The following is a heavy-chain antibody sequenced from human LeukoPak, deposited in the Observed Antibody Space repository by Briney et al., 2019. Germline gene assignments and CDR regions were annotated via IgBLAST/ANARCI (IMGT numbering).Heavy chain of an antibody. CDR3: ARDRGYYYDSSGYPPLDY. D-gene: IGHD3-22*01. Sequence: GGSLRLSCAASGFTFSIYAMSWVRQAPGKGLEWVSAISGSGGTAYYADSVKGRFTISRDNSKNTLYLQMNSLRAEDTAVYYCARDRGYYYDSSGYPPLDYWGQGTLVTVSS. J-gene: IGHJ4*02. CDR1: GFTFSIYA. CDR2: ISGSGGTA. V-gene: IGHV3-23*01.